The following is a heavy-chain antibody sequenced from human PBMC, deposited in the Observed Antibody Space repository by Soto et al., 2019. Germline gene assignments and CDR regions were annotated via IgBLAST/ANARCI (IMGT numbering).Heavy chain of an antibody. CDR1: GGSISGGVHS. CDR2: IYYSGST. Sequence: SETLSLTCTVSGGSISGGVHSWSWIHQPPGKGLEWIGYIYYSGSTNYNPSLKSRVTISVDTSKNQFSLKLSSVTAADTAVYYCAGSKRAQPPIDYWGQGILVTVSS. J-gene: IGHJ4*02. CDR3: AGSKRAQPPIDY. V-gene: IGHV4-61*08.